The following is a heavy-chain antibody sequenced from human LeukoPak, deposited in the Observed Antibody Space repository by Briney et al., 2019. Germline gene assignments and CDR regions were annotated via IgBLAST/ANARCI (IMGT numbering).Heavy chain of an antibody. CDR2: ISGSGADT. CDR3: ARDKGEGIYYFYMDV. V-gene: IGHV3-23*01. Sequence: QTGGSLRLSCAASGFTFNSYLMRWVRQAPGKGLEWVSSISGSGADTYYADSVKGRFTVSRDNSKNTVYLQMNRLRVEDTAVYFCARDKGEGIYYFYMDVWGKGTTVTVSS. J-gene: IGHJ6*03. CDR1: GFTFNSYL. D-gene: IGHD3-16*01.